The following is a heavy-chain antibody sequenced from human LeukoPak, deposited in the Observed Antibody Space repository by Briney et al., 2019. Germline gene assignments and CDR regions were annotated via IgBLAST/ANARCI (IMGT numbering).Heavy chain of an antibody. CDR1: GFTLSNYA. CDR2: ISSSGGST. CDR3: ARGIGDGVALSY. V-gene: IGHV3-23*01. D-gene: IGHD4-17*01. Sequence: GGTLRLSCAVSGFTLSNYAMSWVRQAPGKGLEWVSGISSSGGSTYYPDSVKGRFTISRDNAKNSLYLQMNSLRAEDTAVYYCARGIGDGVALSYWGQGTLVTVSS. J-gene: IGHJ4*02.